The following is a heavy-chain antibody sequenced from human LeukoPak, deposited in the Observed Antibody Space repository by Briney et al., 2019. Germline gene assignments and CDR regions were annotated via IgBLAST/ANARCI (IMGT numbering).Heavy chain of an antibody. CDR3: ARADYCSSTSCYNSYMDV. J-gene: IGHJ6*03. D-gene: IGHD2-2*02. Sequence: ASVKVSCKASGYTFTSYGISWVRQAPGQGREWMGWITTNKGNTYYAQKLQGRVTMTTDTSTTTAYMELRSLRSDDTAVYYCARADYCSSTSCYNSYMDVWGKGTTVTVSS. CDR2: ITTNKGNT. V-gene: IGHV1-18*01. CDR1: GYTFTSYG.